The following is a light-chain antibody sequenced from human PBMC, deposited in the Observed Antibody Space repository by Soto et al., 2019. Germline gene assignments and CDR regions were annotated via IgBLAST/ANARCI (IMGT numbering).Light chain of an antibody. CDR1: QSISSS. V-gene: IGKV1-5*01. CDR2: DAS. Sequence: QMTHSPSTRSASVGDRVTTTCRASQSISSSLAWYQQKPGKAPKLLIYDASTLASGVPSRFSGSGSGTEFTLTISSLQPDDFATYYCQQYNSYSLTFGQGTKVDIK. CDR3: QQYNSYSLT. J-gene: IGKJ1*01.